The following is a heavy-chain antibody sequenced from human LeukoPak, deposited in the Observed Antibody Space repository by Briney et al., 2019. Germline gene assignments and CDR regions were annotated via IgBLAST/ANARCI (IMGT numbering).Heavy chain of an antibody. J-gene: IGHJ4*02. CDR1: GGSISSYY. CDR2: IYTSGST. D-gene: IGHD2-2*02. Sequence: SETLSLTCTVSGGSISSYYWGWIRQPAGKGLEWIGRIYTSGSTNYNPSLKSRVTISIDTSKNQFSLKLSSVTAADTAVYYCASSSGVVPAAIAAWGQGALVTVSS. V-gene: IGHV4-4*07. CDR3: ASSSGVVPAAIAA.